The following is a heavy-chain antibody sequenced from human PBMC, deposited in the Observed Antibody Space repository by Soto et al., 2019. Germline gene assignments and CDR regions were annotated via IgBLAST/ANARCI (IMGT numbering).Heavy chain of an antibody. V-gene: IGHV1-69*06. CDR2: IIPIFGTA. Sequence: QVQLVQSGAEVKKPGSSVKVSCKASGGTFSSYAISWVRQAPGQGLEWMGGIIPIFGTANYAQKFQGRVTITADKSTSTAYMELSSLSSEDTAVYYCARGAERTYSGYDKGVGDYYYYGMDVWGQRTTVTVSS. D-gene: IGHD5-12*01. CDR1: GGTFSSYA. J-gene: IGHJ6*02. CDR3: ARGAERTYSGYDKGVGDYYYYGMDV.